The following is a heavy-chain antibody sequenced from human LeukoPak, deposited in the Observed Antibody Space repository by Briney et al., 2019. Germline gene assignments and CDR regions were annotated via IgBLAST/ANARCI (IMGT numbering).Heavy chain of an antibody. Sequence: GGSLRLSCAASGFTFSSYAMSWVRQAPGKGLEWIASISPTAVSTFHADSVKGRFTISRDNGRNAVYLQMYSLRAEDTAVYFCARDFLGESGAGGYWGQGILVTVSS. J-gene: IGHJ4*02. V-gene: IGHV3-21*01. CDR3: ARDFLGESGAGGY. CDR2: ISPTAVST. D-gene: IGHD3-10*01. CDR1: GFTFSSYA.